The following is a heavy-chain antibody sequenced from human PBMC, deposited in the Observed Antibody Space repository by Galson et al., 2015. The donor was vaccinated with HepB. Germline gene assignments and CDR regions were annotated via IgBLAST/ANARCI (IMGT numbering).Heavy chain of an antibody. D-gene: IGHD6-13*01. J-gene: IGHJ5*01. CDR2: INSDGSSK. Sequence: SLRLSCAASGFTFTRFRMHWVRQAPGKGLVWVSRINSDGSSKTYADSVKGRFTISRDNPKNTVYLQMNGLRVEDTAVYYCSRFSSGSAPAGFDFWGQGALVTVSS. V-gene: IGHV3-74*01. CDR3: SRFSSGSAPAGFDF. CDR1: GFTFTRFR.